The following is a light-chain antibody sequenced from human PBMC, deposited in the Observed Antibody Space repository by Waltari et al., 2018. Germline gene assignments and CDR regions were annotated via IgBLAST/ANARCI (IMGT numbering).Light chain of an antibody. CDR2: DAS. J-gene: IGKJ5*01. CDR3: QQYNRWPPIT. V-gene: IGKV3-15*01. CDR1: QSIATN. Sequence: EVVMTQSPDTLSVSPGGRATLSCRASQSIATNLAWYQQGRGQPPRLLIFDASTRATSISGSFSGSGSGTEFTLTISSLQSDDSAVYYCQQYNRWPPITFGQGTRLEIK.